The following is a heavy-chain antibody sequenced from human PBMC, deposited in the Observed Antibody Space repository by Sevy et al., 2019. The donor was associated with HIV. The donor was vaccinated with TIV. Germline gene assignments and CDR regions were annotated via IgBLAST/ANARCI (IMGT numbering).Heavy chain of an antibody. CDR2: MSGSGGST. J-gene: IGHJ4*02. D-gene: IGHD6-19*01. Sequence: GGCLRLSCAASGFTFSSYAMSWVRQAPGKGLEWVSAMSGSGGSTYYADSVKGRLTISRDNSKNTLYLQMNSLRAEDTAVYYCAKAQSGYSSGWYGLSDYWGQGTLVTVSS. V-gene: IGHV3-23*01. CDR1: GFTFSSYA. CDR3: AKAQSGYSSGWYGLSDY.